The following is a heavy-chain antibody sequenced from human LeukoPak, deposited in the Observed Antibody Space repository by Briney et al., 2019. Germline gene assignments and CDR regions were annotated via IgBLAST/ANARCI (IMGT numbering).Heavy chain of an antibody. CDR1: GGTFGSYA. CDR2: IIPIFGTA. J-gene: IGHJ4*02. CDR3: ARDQQWLDPARHGFDY. V-gene: IGHV1-69*13. D-gene: IGHD6-19*01. Sequence: SVKVSCKASGGTFGSYAISWVRQAPGQGLEWMGGIIPIFGTANYAQKFQGRVTITADESTSTAYMELSSLRSDDTAVYYCARDQQWLDPARHGFDYWGQGTLVTVSS.